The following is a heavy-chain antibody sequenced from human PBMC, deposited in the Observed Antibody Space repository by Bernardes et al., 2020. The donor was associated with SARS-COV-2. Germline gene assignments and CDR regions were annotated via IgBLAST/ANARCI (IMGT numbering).Heavy chain of an antibody. CDR2: ISGRGSSR. D-gene: IGHD6-13*01. V-gene: IGHV3-23*01. CDR1: GFTFSSYA. Sequence: GGSLRLSCAASGFTFSSYAMSWVRQAPGKGLEWVSGISGRGSSRDYADSVKGRFTISRDNFKNTLYLQMNSLRAEDTAVYYCAKDYRFGSSWYSIDAFDIWGQGTMVTVSS. CDR3: AKDYRFGSSWYSIDAFDI. J-gene: IGHJ3*02.